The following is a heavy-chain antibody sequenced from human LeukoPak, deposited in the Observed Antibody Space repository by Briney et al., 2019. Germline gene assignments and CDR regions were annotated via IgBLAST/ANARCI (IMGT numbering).Heavy chain of an antibody. J-gene: IGHJ5*02. CDR1: DYTFTSYG. Sequence: ASVKVSCKASDYTFTSYGISWVRQAPGQGLEWMGWISAYNGNTNYAQKLQGRVTMTTDTSTSTAYMELRSLRSDDTAVYYCARDLSELRFLEWLSHDNWFDPWGQGTLVTVSS. CDR3: ARDLSELRFLEWLSHDNWFDP. CDR2: ISAYNGNT. V-gene: IGHV1-18*01. D-gene: IGHD3-3*01.